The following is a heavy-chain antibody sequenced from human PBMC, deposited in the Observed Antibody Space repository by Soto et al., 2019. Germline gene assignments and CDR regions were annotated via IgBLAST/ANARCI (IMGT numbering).Heavy chain of an antibody. CDR3: ARLGYSYGVYYYYGMDV. J-gene: IGHJ6*02. CDR1: GYTFTSYD. V-gene: IGHV1-8*01. CDR2: MNPNSGNT. D-gene: IGHD5-18*01. Sequence: QVQLVQSGAEVKKPGASVKVSCKASGYTFTSYDINWVRQATGQGLEWMGWMNPNSGNTGYAQKFQGRVTMTRNTSIRTAYMELSSLRSEDTAVYYCARLGYSYGVYYYYGMDVWGQGTTVTVSS.